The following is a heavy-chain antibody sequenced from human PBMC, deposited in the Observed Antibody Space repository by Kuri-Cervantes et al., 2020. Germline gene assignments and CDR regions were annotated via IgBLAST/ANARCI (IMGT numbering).Heavy chain of an antibody. CDR1: GFTFSNYW. D-gene: IGHD3-3*01. V-gene: IGHV3-7*01. J-gene: IGHJ3*02. Sequence: GGSLRLSCAASGFTFSNYWMSWVRQAPGKGLEWVANIKGDGRQKYYVDSVKGRFTISRDNAKNSPYLQMNSLRAEDTAVYYCVRPGVTIFGVVIYDAFDIWGQGTMVTVSS. CDR2: IKGDGRQK. CDR3: VRPGVTIFGVVIYDAFDI.